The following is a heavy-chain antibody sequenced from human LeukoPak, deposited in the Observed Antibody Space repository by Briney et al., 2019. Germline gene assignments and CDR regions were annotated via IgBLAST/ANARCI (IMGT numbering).Heavy chain of an antibody. CDR2: INHSGST. V-gene: IGHV4-34*01. CDR1: GGSISSYY. CDR3: ARHSSGSYGLGYYYYYMDV. J-gene: IGHJ6*03. Sequence: SETLSLTCTVSGGSISSYYWSWIRQPPGKGLEWIGEINHSGSTNYNPSLKSRVTISVDTSKNQFSLKLSSVTAADTAVYYCARHSSGSYGLGYYYYYMDVWGKGTTVTISS. D-gene: IGHD5-18*01.